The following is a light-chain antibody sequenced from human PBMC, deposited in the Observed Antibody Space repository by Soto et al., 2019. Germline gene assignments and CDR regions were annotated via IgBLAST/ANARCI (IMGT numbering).Light chain of an antibody. V-gene: IGKV3-20*01. Sequence: EIVLTQSPGTLSLSPRERATLSCRASQSVSSGYLAWYQHKPGQAPRLLIYGVSSRAPGIPDRFSGSGSGTDFTLTISRVEPGDLAVYYCQQYAASPRTFGQGTQVEVK. CDR3: QQYAASPRT. CDR1: QSVSSGY. CDR2: GVS. J-gene: IGKJ1*01.